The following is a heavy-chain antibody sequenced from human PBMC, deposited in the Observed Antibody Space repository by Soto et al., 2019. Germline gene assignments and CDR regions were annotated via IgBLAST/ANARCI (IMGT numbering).Heavy chain of an antibody. D-gene: IGHD4-17*01. Sequence: QVQLVQAGAEVKKSVSSVKVSCNAYGGTFNRNAINWVRQAPGQGLEWMGGNSTMFRSATYAQQFQGRVTIIADESANIVYMEMSSLRSDDTAMYDGARYGGHNYGLGRGQPVDPWCVGTLVTVSS. V-gene: IGHV1-69*01. CDR3: ARYGGHNYGLGRGQPVDP. CDR1: GGTFNRNA. CDR2: NSTMFRSA. J-gene: IGHJ5*02.